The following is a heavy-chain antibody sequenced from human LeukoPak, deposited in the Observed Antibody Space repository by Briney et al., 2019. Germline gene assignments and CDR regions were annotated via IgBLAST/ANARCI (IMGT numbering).Heavy chain of an antibody. V-gene: IGHV3-48*03. D-gene: IGHD3-9*01. CDR1: GFTFSSYE. CDR3: ARDLPEAGYSPFDY. Sequence: GGSLRLSCAASGFTFSSYEMNWVRQAPGKGLEWVSYISSSGSTIYYADSVKGRFTISRDNAKNSLYLQMNSLRAEDTAVYYCARDLPEAGYSPFDYWGQGTLVTVSS. CDR2: ISSSGSTI. J-gene: IGHJ4*02.